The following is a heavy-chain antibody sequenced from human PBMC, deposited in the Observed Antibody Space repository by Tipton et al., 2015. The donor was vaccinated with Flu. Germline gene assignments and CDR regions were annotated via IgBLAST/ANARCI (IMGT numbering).Heavy chain of an antibody. J-gene: IGHJ4*02. Sequence: TLSLTCTVSGYSISSGYYWDWIRQPPGKGLEWIGSLYHSGSTYYNPSLKSRVTMSLDTSKNQFSLKLSSVIAADTAVYYCARGPEQWLVNPHYFDYWGQGTLVTVSS. D-gene: IGHD6-19*01. CDR1: GYSISSGYY. CDR2: LYHSGST. V-gene: IGHV4-38-2*02. CDR3: ARGPEQWLVNPHYFDY.